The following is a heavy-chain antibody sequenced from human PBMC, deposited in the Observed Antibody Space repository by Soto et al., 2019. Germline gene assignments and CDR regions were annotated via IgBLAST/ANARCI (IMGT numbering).Heavy chain of an antibody. D-gene: IGHD1-1*01. CDR1: GSNFTKSW. V-gene: IGHV5-51*01. J-gene: IGHJ4*01. CDR3: ATESQLGLGFEY. Sequence: GESLKISCKDSGSNFTKSWIGWVRQMPGRGLDWMGIIYPGDSDTRYSPSSQGQVIISADKSISTAYLQWSSLKASDTAIYYCATESQLGLGFEYWGQGTLVTAPQ. CDR2: IYPGDSDT.